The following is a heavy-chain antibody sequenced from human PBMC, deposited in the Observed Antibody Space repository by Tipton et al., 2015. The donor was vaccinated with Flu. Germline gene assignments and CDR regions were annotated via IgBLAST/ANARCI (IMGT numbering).Heavy chain of an antibody. CDR1: GFAFDDYA. CDR3: ARRGAAITHYFDY. V-gene: IGHV3-20*04. CDR2: LNWNGGNS. Sequence: SLRLSRAASGFAFDDYAMSWVRQAPGKGLEWVSGLNWNGGNSGYADSVKGRFTISRDNAKNSLYLQMNSLRAEDTALYYCARRGAAITHYFDYWGQGTLVTVSS. D-gene: IGHD3-16*01. J-gene: IGHJ4*02.